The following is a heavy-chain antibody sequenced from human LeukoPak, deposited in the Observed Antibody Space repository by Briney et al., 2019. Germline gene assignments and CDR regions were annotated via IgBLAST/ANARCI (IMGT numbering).Heavy chain of an antibody. J-gene: IGHJ4*02. Sequence: PSETLSLTCTVPGGSISSYYWSWIRQTPGKGLQWKEYIYHSGTTNYTTSLKSRVNIKADTAKNHFYLKLSSVTAADTAVYYCARHIGYDILTGYYPFDYWGQGSLVTVSS. CDR2: IYHSGTT. D-gene: IGHD3-9*01. V-gene: IGHV4-59*08. CDR3: ARHIGYDILTGYYPFDY. CDR1: GGSISSYY.